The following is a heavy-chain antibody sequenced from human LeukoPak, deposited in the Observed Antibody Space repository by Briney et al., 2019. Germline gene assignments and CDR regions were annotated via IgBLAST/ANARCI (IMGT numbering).Heavy chain of an antibody. CDR2: ISCDGTST. V-gene: IGHV3-43D*03. J-gene: IGHJ4*02. Sequence: GGSLRLSCAASGFTFDDYAMHWVRQAPGKGLECVSLISCDGTSTYYADSVKGGFTISRDNSKNSLSLQMRSLRPEDTALYYCAKENGDGPYFDYWGQGTLVSVSS. D-gene: IGHD1-1*01. CDR3: AKENGDGPYFDY. CDR1: GFTFDDYA.